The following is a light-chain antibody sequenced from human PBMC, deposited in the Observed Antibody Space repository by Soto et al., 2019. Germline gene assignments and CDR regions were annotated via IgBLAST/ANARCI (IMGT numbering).Light chain of an antibody. J-gene: IGKJ5*01. CDR3: QRYGSSPLIT. CDR2: GAS. Sequence: IVFRHYPGTLSLSPGERATLSCRASQSVSSSYLAWYQQKPGQAPRLLIYGASSRATGIPDRFSGSGSGTDFTLTISRLEPEDFAVYYCQRYGSSPLITFGQGRLLEIK. V-gene: IGKV3-20*01. CDR1: QSVSSSY.